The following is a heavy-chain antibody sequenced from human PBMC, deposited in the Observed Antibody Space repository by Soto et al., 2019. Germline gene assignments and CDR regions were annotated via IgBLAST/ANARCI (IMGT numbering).Heavy chain of an antibody. D-gene: IGHD2-2*01. CDR3: ATALSSTSCCGVEDGMDV. CDR2: FDPEDGET. Sequence: QVQLVQSGAEVKKPGASVKVSCKVSGYTLTELSMHWVRQAPGKGLEWMGGFDPEDGETIYAQKYQGRVTMTEDTSTDTAYMELSSLRSEDTAVYYCATALSSTSCCGVEDGMDVWGQGTTVTVSS. J-gene: IGHJ6*02. V-gene: IGHV1-24*01. CDR1: GYTLTELS.